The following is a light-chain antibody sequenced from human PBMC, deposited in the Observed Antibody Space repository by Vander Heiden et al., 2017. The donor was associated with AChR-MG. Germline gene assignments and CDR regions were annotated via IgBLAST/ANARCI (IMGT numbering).Light chain of an antibody. CDR2: DAS. CDR3: QPDNIYSGT. V-gene: IGKV1-5*01. CDR1: QSIGSW. Sequence: DIQMTQSPSTLSASVGDRVTVTCRASQSIGSWLAWYQQKPGKAPKLLIYDASSLESGVPSRFSGSGSGTEFTLTISSLQADDFATYYCQPDNIYSGTFGQGTKLEIK. J-gene: IGKJ2*01.